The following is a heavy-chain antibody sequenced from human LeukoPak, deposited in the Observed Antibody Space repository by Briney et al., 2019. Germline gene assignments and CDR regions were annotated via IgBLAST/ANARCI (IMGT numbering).Heavy chain of an antibody. V-gene: IGHV3-21*01. CDR3: ARVWAGYGVLDY. Sequence: GGSLRLSCAASGFTFSSYSMNWVRQAPGKGLEWVSSISSSSSYIYYADSVKGRFTISRDNAKNSLYLQMNSLRAEDTAVYYCARVWAGYGVLDYWGQGTLVTVSS. CDR2: ISSSSSYI. J-gene: IGHJ4*02. D-gene: IGHD4-17*01. CDR1: GFTFSSYS.